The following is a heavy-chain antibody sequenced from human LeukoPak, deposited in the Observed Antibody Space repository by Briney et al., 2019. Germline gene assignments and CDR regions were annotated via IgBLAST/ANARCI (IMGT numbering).Heavy chain of an antibody. J-gene: IGHJ5*02. CDR3: ARAQTNWFDP. V-gene: IGHV1-69*13. Sequence: GASVKVSCKASGGTFSSYAISWVRQAPGQGLEWMGGIIPIFGTANYAQKFQGRVTITADESTSTAYMELSSLRCEFMAVYYCARAQTNWFDPWGQGTLVTVSS. CDR2: IIPIFGTA. CDR1: GGTFSSYA.